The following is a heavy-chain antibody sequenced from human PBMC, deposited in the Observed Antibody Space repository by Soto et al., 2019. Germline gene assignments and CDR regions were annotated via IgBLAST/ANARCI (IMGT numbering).Heavy chain of an antibody. D-gene: IGHD5-12*01. Sequence: GASVKVSCKASGGTFSIYAINWVRQAPGQGLEWMGGIIPIFGTANYAQKFRGRVTITADESTSTAYMELSSLRSEDTAVYYCARAGGYSGYDYGYYYYYGMDVWGQGTTVTSP. CDR1: GGTFSIYA. CDR3: ARAGGYSGYDYGYYYYYGMDV. V-gene: IGHV1-69*13. CDR2: IIPIFGTA. J-gene: IGHJ6*02.